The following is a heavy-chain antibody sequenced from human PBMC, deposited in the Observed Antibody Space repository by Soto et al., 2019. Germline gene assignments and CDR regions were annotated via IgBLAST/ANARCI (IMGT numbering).Heavy chain of an antibody. CDR3: AKLAVRGSYFGEDY. CDR1: GFTFSGYA. CDR2: ISGSGDRT. Sequence: EVRLLESGGGLVQPGGSLRLSCTASGFTFSGYAMYWVRQAPGKGLEWVSAISGSGDRTYYADSVKGRFTISRDNSKNTLDVQMNSLRAEDTAVYYCAKLAVRGSYFGEDYWGQGALVTVSS. J-gene: IGHJ4*02. V-gene: IGHV3-23*01. D-gene: IGHD1-26*01.